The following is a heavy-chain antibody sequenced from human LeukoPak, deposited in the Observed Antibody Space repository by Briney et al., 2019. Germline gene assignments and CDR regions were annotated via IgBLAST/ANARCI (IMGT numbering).Heavy chain of an antibody. CDR1: GGSISSGGYY. D-gene: IGHD2/OR15-2a*01. V-gene: IGHV4-31*03. Sequence: SETLSLACTVSGGSISSGGYYWSWIRQHPGKGLEWIGYIYYSGSTYYNPSLKSRVTISVDTSKNQFSLKLSSVTAADTAVYYCARILWYYFDYWGQGTLVTVSS. J-gene: IGHJ4*02. CDR3: ARILWYYFDY. CDR2: IYYSGST.